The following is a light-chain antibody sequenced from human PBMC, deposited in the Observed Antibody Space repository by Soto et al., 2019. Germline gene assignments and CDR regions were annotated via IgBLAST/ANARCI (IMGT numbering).Light chain of an antibody. J-gene: IGLJ2*01. CDR3: SSYTSSNTEV. Sequence: QSALTQPASVSGSPGQSITISCTGTSSDVGGYNYVSWYQQFPGKAPKLMIYEVSHRPSGVSNRFSGSKSGNTASLTISGLQAEDEADYYCSSYTSSNTEVFGGGTKVTVL. CDR2: EVS. V-gene: IGLV2-14*01. CDR1: SSDVGGYNY.